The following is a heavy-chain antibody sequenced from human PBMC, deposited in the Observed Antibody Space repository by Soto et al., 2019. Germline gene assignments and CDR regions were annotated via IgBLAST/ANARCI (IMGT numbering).Heavy chain of an antibody. CDR2: TYYRSKWYN. CDR1: GDSVSSNSAA. J-gene: IGHJ3*02. Sequence: SQTLSLTCAISGDSVSSNSAAWNWIRQSPSRGLEWLGRTYYRSKWYNDYAVSVKSRITINPDTSKNQFSLQLNSVTPEDTAVYYCARETGYSSGSGSSLDIWGQGTMVTVSS. CDR3: ARETGYSSGSGSSLDI. D-gene: IGHD6-19*01. V-gene: IGHV6-1*01.